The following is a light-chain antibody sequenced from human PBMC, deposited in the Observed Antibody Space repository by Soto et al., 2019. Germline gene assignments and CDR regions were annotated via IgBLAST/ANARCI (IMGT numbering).Light chain of an antibody. Sequence: EIVLTQSPGTLSLSPGERATLSCRASESVSSNYLAWYQQKPGQAPRLLIYGASSRATGIPDRFSGSGSGTGFTLTITRLAPEDFAVSYCQKYGSSPFTFGPGTKVDIK. V-gene: IGKV3-20*01. CDR1: ESVSSNY. CDR3: QKYGSSPFT. CDR2: GAS. J-gene: IGKJ3*01.